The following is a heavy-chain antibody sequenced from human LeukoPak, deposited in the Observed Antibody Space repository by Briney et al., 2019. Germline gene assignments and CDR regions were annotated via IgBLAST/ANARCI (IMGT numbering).Heavy chain of an antibody. D-gene: IGHD1-26*01. Sequence: PGRSLRLSCSPSRFTFSSYGMHWVRQAPGKGLEWVAVISYDGSNKYYADSVKGRFTISRNNSKNTLYLQMKGLRAEDTAVYYCAKCPNPFPCFEELCVYWGQGTLVTVSS. J-gene: IGHJ4*02. CDR2: ISYDGSNK. CDR3: AKCPNPFPCFEELCVY. V-gene: IGHV3-30*18. CDR1: RFTFSSYG.